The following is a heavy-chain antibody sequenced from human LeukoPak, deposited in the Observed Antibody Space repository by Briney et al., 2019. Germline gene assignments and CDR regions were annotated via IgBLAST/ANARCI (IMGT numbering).Heavy chain of an antibody. V-gene: IGHV1-46*01. CDR3: ARDQEVFDY. Sequence: GASVKVSCKASGYTFTSNYIHWVRQAPGQGLEWMGMIYPRDGSTSYAQKFQGRVTVTRDTSTSTVHMELRGLRSEDTAVYYSARDQEVFDYWAQVTLVTVSS. CDR2: IYPRDGST. J-gene: IGHJ4*02. CDR1: GYTFTSNY.